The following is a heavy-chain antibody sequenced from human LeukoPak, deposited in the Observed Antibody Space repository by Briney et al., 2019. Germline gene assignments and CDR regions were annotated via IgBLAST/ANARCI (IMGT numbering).Heavy chain of an antibody. CDR2: IIPILGIA. J-gene: IGHJ4*02. CDR1: GGTFSSYA. D-gene: IGHD3-3*01. CDR3: ARDSANDFYDFWSGYPNCDY. V-gene: IGHV1-69*04. Sequence: ASVKVSCKASGGTFSSYAISWVRQAPGQGLEWMGRIIPILGIANYAQKFQGRVTITADKSTSTAYMELRSLRSDDTAVYYCARDSANDFYDFWSGYPNCDYWGQGTLVTVSS.